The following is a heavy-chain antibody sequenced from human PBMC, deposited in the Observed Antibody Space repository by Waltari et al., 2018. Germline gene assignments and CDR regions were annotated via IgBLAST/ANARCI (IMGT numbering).Heavy chain of an antibody. CDR2: IKTDGAEE. CDR3: ARDQWFGFDI. CDR1: GFPLSNYW. Sequence: EVQLVESGGDLVQPGGSLRLSCAASGFPLSNYWMSWVRQAPGKGPEWMANIKTDGAEEYYVDSVRGRFTISRDNAKNLLFLQMNSLRPEDTAVYYCARDQWFGFDIWGQGTMVTVSS. V-gene: IGHV3-7*01. J-gene: IGHJ3*02. D-gene: IGHD3-22*01.